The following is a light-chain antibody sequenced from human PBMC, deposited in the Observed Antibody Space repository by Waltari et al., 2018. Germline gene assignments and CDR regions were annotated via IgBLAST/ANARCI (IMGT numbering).Light chain of an antibody. V-gene: IGLV1-40*01. Sequence: QSVLTQPPSVSGAPGQRVTISCTGSSSTIGAGYDVHWYQQLPGTAPKFFIYGNSNRPSGVPDRCSGSKSGTSASLAITGLQAEDEADYYCQSYDSSLSGYVFGTGTKVTVL. J-gene: IGLJ1*01. CDR1: SSTIGAGYD. CDR2: GNS. CDR3: QSYDSSLSGYV.